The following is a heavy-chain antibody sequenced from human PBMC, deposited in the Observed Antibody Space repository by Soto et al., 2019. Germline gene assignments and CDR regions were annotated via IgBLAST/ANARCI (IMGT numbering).Heavy chain of an antibody. D-gene: IGHD2-15*01. Sequence: QVQLVQSGAEVRKPGSSVKFSCKASGGTLTTYSINWVRQAPGQGLEWMGGIIPIFSTTTDAQKFKGTVTFTADESTSTAYLELSSLSSEDTAVYFCAAILGYCSGGSCHNNNWFEPWGQGTLVTVSS. V-gene: IGHV1-69*01. CDR3: AAILGYCSGGSCHNNNWFEP. J-gene: IGHJ5*02. CDR2: IIPIFSTT. CDR1: GGTLTTYS.